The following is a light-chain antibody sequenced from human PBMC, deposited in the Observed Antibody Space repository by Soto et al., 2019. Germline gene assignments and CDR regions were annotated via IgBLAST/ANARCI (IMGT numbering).Light chain of an antibody. J-gene: IGLJ1*01. Sequence: QSALTQPASVSGSPGQSITISCTGTSSDVGGYNYVSWYQQHPGKAPKLMIYDVSNRPSGVSNRFSVSKSSNTASLTISGLQAEDEADYYCSSYTSSSTLLYVFGTGTKLTVL. V-gene: IGLV2-14*01. CDR3: SSYTSSSTLLYV. CDR1: SSDVGGYNY. CDR2: DVS.